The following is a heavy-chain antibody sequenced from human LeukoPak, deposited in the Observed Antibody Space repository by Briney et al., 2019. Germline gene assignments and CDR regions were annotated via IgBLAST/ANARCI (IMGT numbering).Heavy chain of an antibody. V-gene: IGHV1-69*13. CDR1: GGTFSSYA. J-gene: IGHJ6*02. CDR2: IIPIFGTA. CDR3: ARVEYGDYARGYYYGMDV. Sequence: GASVKVSCKASGGTFSSYAISWVRQAPGQGLEWMGGIIPIFGTANYAQKSQGRVTITADESTSTAYMELSSLRSEDTAVYYCARVEYGDYARGYYYGMDVWGQGTTVTASS. D-gene: IGHD4-17*01.